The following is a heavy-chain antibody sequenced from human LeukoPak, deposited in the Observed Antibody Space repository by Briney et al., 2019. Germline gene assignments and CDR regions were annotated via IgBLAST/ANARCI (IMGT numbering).Heavy chain of an antibody. CDR3: ARGPGAYYYGSGNSFDP. Sequence: PGGSLRLSCAASGFTFSSYAIHWVRQAPGKGLERVALISFDGSNKYYADSVKGRFTISRDNSKNTLYLQMNSLRAEDTAVYYCARGPGAYYYGSGNSFDPWGQGTLVTVSS. CDR1: GFTFSSYA. CDR2: ISFDGSNK. V-gene: IGHV3-30*04. J-gene: IGHJ5*02. D-gene: IGHD3-10*01.